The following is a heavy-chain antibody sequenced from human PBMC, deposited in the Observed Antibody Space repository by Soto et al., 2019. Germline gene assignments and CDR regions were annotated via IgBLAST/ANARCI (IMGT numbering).Heavy chain of an antibody. J-gene: IGHJ5*02. V-gene: IGHV5-51*01. D-gene: IGHD4-17*01. CDR3: AKDLDYGGNSDLFAP. CDR1: GYSFTSYW. CDR2: IYPDDSDA. Sequence: GESLKISCKGSGYSFTSYWIGWVRQMPGKGLEWMGIIYPDDSDARYSPSFQGQVTISADKSISTAYLQWSSLKASDTAMYYCAKDLDYGGNSDLFAPWGQGTLVTVSS.